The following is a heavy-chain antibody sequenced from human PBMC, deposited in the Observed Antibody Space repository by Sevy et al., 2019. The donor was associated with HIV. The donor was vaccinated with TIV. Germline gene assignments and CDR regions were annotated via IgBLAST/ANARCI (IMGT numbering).Heavy chain of an antibody. CDR2: VYTSGSS. D-gene: IGHD3-10*01. Sequence: SETLSLTCTVSGGSMSSSSSSWNWIRQPAGKGLEWIGRVYTSGSSNYYPSLKNRVSMSVDTSRNQFSLILTSVTAADTAIYFCARDTYFYDSGRDVWFDPWGQGTLVTVSS. V-gene: IGHV4-61*02. J-gene: IGHJ5*02. CDR3: ARDTYFYDSGRDVWFDP. CDR1: GGSMSSSSSS.